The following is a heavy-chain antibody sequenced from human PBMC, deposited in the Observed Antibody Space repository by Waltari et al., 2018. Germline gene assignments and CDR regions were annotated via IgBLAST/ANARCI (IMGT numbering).Heavy chain of an antibody. Sequence: QVQLQESGPGLVKPSETLSLTCTVSGGSISDHYWSWIRQPPGKGLEWIGYVSYSGSTNYNPSLESRVTIAVDTSKNHFSLKLSSVTAADTAVYFLAREHPNISALVGWVDPWGQGTLVTVSS. V-gene: IGHV4-59*11. CDR1: GGSISDHY. CDR3: AREHPNISALVGWVDP. D-gene: IGHD6-6*01. CDR2: VSYSGST. J-gene: IGHJ5*02.